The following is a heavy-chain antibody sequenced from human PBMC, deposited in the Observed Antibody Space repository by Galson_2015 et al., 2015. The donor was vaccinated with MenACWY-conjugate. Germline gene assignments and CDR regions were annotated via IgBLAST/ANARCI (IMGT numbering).Heavy chain of an antibody. CDR2: IKSKTGGGTT. V-gene: IGHV3-15*01. J-gene: IGHJ4*02. Sequence: SLRLSCAASGFTFSNAWMSWVRQAPGKGLEWVGRIKSKTGGGTTDYAAPVKGRFTISRDDSKNTLYLQMNSLKTEDTAVYYCTATPYYYDSSGLFDYWGQGTLVTASS. CDR1: GFTFSNAW. D-gene: IGHD3-22*01. CDR3: TATPYYYDSSGLFDY.